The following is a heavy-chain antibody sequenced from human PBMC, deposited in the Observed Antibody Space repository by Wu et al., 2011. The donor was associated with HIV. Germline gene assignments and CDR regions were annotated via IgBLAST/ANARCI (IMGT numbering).Heavy chain of an antibody. CDR2: INPDSGGT. D-gene: IGHD6-6*01. Sequence: QVQLVQSGAEVKKPGSSVKVSCKASGGTFSGHSLSWVRQAPGQGLEWMGWINPDSGGTNYAQKFQGRVTMTRDTSISTAYMELSRLRSDDTAVYYCARDPYSSSFYYYYFMDVWGKGTTVTVSS. CDR3: ARDPYSSSFYYYYFMDV. J-gene: IGHJ6*03. V-gene: IGHV1-2*02. CDR1: GGTFSGHS.